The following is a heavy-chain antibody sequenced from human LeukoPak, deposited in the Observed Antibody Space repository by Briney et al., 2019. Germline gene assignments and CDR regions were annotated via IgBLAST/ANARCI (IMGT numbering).Heavy chain of an antibody. CDR3: AKDLYYDSSGYYLSPFDY. V-gene: IGHV3-21*04. J-gene: IGHJ4*02. Sequence: PGGSLRLSCAASGFTFSSYSMNWVRQAPGKGLEWVSAISSSSSYIYYADSVKGRFTISRDNAKNSLYLQMNSLRAEDTAVYYCAKDLYYDSSGYYLSPFDYWGQGTLVTVSS. D-gene: IGHD3-22*01. CDR2: ISSSSSYI. CDR1: GFTFSSYS.